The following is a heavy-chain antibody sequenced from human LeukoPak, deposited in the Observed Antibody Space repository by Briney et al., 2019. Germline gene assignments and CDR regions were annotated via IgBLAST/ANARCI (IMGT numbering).Heavy chain of an antibody. CDR3: ARGESTYLDY. V-gene: IGHV1-69*04. CDR2: IIPILGIA. J-gene: IGHJ4*02. CDR1: GGTFSSYA. Sequence: ASVKVSCKASGGTFSSYAISWVRQAPGQGLEWMGRIIPILGIANYAQKFQGRVTMTRDTSTSTVDLELSSLRSEDTAVYYCARGESTYLDYWGQGTLVTVSS.